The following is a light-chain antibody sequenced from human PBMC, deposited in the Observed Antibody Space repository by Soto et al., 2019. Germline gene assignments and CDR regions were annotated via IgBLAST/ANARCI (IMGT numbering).Light chain of an antibody. Sequence: AIRMTQSPSSFSASTGDRVTITCRASQGISSYLAWYQQKPGKAPKLLIYAAATLQRGAPSRFSASGSGTDFTLTISRLQSEDFATYYCQQYLSYPYTFGQGTKLDI. CDR2: AAA. J-gene: IGKJ2*01. CDR1: QGISSY. CDR3: QQYLSYPYT. V-gene: IGKV1-8*01.